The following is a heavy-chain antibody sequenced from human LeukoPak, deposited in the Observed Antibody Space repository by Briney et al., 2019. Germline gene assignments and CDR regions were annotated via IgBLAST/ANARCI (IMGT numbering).Heavy chain of an antibody. V-gene: IGHV3-7*04. J-gene: IGHJ4*02. D-gene: IGHD5-12*01. Sequence: HPGGSLRLSCAASGFTFNTYWMRWVRPPPGNGLGWVGNIKHYGRGKYYVDSVEERLTISRDNATNSLYLQLDSLRADDTVVYYCARHPRSGYHWRPLDRGGQGTLVTVSS. CDR2: IKHYGRGK. CDR1: GFTFNTYW. CDR3: ARHPRSGYHWRPLDR.